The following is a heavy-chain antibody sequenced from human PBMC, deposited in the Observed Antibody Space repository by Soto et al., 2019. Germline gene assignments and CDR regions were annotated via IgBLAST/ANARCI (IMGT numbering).Heavy chain of an antibody. V-gene: IGHV4-34*01. J-gene: IGHJ6*02. Sequence: TLSLTCAVYGGSFSGYYWSWIRQPPGKGLEWIGEINHSGSTNYNPSLKSRVTISVDTSKNQFSLKLSSVTAADTAVYYCARGDQYQATYNYYYYYGMDVWGQGTTVTVSS. CDR1: GGSFSGYY. CDR3: ARGDQYQATYNYYYYYGMDV. CDR2: INHSGST. D-gene: IGHD2-2*01.